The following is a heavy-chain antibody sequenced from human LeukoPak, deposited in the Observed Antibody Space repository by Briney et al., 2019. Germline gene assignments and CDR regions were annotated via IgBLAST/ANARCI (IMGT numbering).Heavy chain of an antibody. CDR2: IDGSGSP. Sequence: SETLSLTCAVSGASMNTHYWSWIRQPPGKGLEWIGYIDGSGSPNYNPSLKGRVTISEDTSKSQFSLRLTSVTAADTAVYYCARGGFYFLYLSQGTLVTVSS. CDR1: GASMNTHY. CDR3: ARGGFYFLY. D-gene: IGHD3-16*01. V-gene: IGHV4-59*11. J-gene: IGHJ4*02.